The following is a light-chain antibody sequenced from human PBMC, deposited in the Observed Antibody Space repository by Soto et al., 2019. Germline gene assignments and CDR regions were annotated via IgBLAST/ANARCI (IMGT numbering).Light chain of an antibody. CDR1: NSNIGNNA. V-gene: IGLV1-36*01. CDR3: AGWDDSLNGPV. J-gene: IGLJ3*02. CDR2: YDD. Sequence: QSVLTQPPSVSAAPGQRVTISCSGSNSNIGNNAVNWYQQLPGKAPKLLIHYDDRVPSGVSDRFSGSKSGTSASLAISALQSEDEADYYCAGWDDSLNGPVFGGGTKLPVL.